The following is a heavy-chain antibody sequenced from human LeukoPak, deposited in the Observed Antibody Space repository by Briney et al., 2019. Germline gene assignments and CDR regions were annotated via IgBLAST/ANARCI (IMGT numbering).Heavy chain of an antibody. CDR3: AKLPTIFGVADSFDI. D-gene: IGHD3-3*01. Sequence: GGSLRLSCTASGFGFSDYALHWVRQTPGKGLEWLAFISYDGTNKYYADSVKGRFTISRDNSKNTLYLQLSSLRADDTAIYYCAKLPTIFGVADSFDIWGQGTLVTVSS. V-gene: IGHV3-30*04. J-gene: IGHJ3*02. CDR2: ISYDGTNK. CDR1: GFGFSDYA.